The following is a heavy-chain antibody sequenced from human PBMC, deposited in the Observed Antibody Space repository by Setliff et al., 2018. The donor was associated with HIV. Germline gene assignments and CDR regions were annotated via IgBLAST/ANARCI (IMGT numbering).Heavy chain of an antibody. CDR1: GYTVTELS. V-gene: IGHV1-24*01. J-gene: IGHJ4*02. Sequence: ASVKVSCKVSGYTVTELSINWVRQAPGKGPEWMGGFDPEDNKIVYAQKFQGRVTTTEDTSTDIAYMELSSLRPEDTAVYYCATRIRDGHRGYGYFDFWGQGTLVTVSS. CDR2: FDPEDNKI. D-gene: IGHD3-22*01. CDR3: ATRIRDGHRGYGYFDF.